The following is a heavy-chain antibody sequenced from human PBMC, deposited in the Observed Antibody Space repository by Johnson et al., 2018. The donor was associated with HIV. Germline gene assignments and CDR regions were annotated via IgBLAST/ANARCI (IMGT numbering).Heavy chain of an antibody. CDR2: ISYDGSSK. V-gene: IGHV3-30*14. CDR1: AFTFSNYA. J-gene: IGHJ3*02. Sequence: QMLLVESGGGVVQPGRSLRLSCAASAFTFSNYAMHWVRQAPGKGLELVAVISYDGSSKYYAESLKGRITISRDNSKNTLYLQMNSLRAEDTAVYYCAKARARVTFDIWGQGTMVTVSS. CDR3: AKARARVTFDI.